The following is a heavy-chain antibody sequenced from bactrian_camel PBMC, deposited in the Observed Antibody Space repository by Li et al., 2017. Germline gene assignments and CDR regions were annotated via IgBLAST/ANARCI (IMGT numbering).Heavy chain of an antibody. CDR2: INNGGGST. Sequence: VQLVESGGGSVPVGGSLRLSCAASGFTFSNYGMNWVRQASGKGLEWVSRINNGGGSTYYADSLKGRFTISRDNAKNTLYLQLISLQTEDTALYYCATVADSFSDDYARARAYVYWGQGTQVTVS. CDR3: ATVADSFSDDYARARAYVY. CDR1: GFTFSNYG. D-gene: IGHD4*01. V-gene: IGHV3S31*01. J-gene: IGHJ4*01.